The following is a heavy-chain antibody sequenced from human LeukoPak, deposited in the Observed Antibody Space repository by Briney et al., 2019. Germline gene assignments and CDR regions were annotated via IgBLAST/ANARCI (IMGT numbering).Heavy chain of an antibody. CDR1: GFTFSSYA. D-gene: IGHD7-27*01. Sequence: GGSLRLSCAASGFTFSSYAMHWVRQAPGKGLEWVAVISYDGSNKYYADSVKGRFTISRDNSKNTLYLQMNSLRVEDTAVYYCAIDPNWGTHSWGQGVLVTVSS. V-gene: IGHV3-30-3*01. CDR3: AIDPNWGTHS. CDR2: ISYDGSNK. J-gene: IGHJ4*02.